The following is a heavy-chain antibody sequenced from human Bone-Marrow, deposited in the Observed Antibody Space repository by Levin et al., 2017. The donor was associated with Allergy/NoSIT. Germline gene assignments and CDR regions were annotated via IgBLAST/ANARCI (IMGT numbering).Heavy chain of an antibody. CDR1: GGSISSYY. D-gene: IGHD6-13*01. Sequence: SETLSLTCTVSGGSISSYYWSWIRQPPGKGLEWIGYIYYSGSTNYNPSLKSRVTISVDTSKNQFSLKLSSVTAADTAVYYCARDQVVIQQQRPDKYYYYDYGMDGWGQGTTVTVSS. CDR3: ARDQVVIQQQRPDKYYYYDYGMDG. J-gene: IGHJ6*02. V-gene: IGHV4-59*01. CDR2: IYYSGST.